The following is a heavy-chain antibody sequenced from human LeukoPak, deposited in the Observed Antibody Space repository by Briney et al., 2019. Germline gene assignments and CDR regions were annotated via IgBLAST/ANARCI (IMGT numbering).Heavy chain of an antibody. V-gene: IGHV1-69*04. Sequence: ASAKVSCKASGGTFSNYAISWVGQAPGQGLEWMGRIIPILGIANYAQKFQGRVTITADKSTSTAYMKLSSLRSEDTAVYYCAKRESVGTLDAFDIWGRGTMVTVSS. CDR3: AKRESVGTLDAFDI. J-gene: IGHJ3*02. CDR2: IIPILGIA. CDR1: GGTFSNYA. D-gene: IGHD3-10*01.